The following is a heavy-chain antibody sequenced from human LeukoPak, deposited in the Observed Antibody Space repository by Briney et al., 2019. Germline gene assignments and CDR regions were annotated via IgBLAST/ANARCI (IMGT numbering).Heavy chain of an antibody. J-gene: IGHJ4*02. CDR2: INPNSGDT. D-gene: IGHD4-17*01. Sequence: ASVKVSCKATGYTFTGYYMHWVRQAPGQGLEWMGRINPNSGDTNFAQKFQGRVTMTRDTSLSTAYMELSRLRSDDTAVYYCANLMTTVTAGPFDYWGQGTLVTVSS. CDR3: ANLMTTVTAGPFDY. CDR1: GYTFTGYY. V-gene: IGHV1-2*06.